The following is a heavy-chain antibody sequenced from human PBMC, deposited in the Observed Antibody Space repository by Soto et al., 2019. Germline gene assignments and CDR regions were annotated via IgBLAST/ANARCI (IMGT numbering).Heavy chain of an antibody. J-gene: IGHJ5*02. D-gene: IGHD3-10*01. Sequence: PGGSLRLSCAASGFTFSSYWMHWVRQAPGKGLVWVSRINSDGRSTNYADSVKGRFTISRDNDKDTLYLQMNSLRGDDTAVYYCARGASGNYYQDAWSQGTLVTVS. CDR2: INSDGRST. CDR3: ARGASGNYYQDA. V-gene: IGHV3-74*01. CDR1: GFTFSSYW.